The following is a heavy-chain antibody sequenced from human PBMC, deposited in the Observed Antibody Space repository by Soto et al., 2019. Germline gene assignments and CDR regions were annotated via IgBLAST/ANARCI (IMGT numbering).Heavy chain of an antibody. CDR1: GFTFSSYS. D-gene: IGHD4-17*01. J-gene: IGHJ4*02. CDR3: ARLVYGGNLYYFDY. CDR2: ISSSSSYI. Sequence: GGSLRLSCAASGFTFSSYSMNWVRQAPGKGLEWVSSISSSSSYIYYADSVKGRFTISRDNAKNSLYLQMNSLRAEDMAVYYCARLVYGGNLYYFDYWGQGTLVTVSS. V-gene: IGHV3-21*01.